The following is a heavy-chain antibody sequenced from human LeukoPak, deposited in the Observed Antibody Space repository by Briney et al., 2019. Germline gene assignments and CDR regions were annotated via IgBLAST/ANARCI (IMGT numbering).Heavy chain of an antibody. Sequence: GESLKISCKGSGYSFTSYWIGWVRQMPGKGLEWMGIIYPDDSETNYSPSFQGHVSMSVDKSITTAYLQWSSLKASDTAIYYCARQAYGSHFDAFDIWGQGTMVTVSS. CDR1: GYSFTSYW. V-gene: IGHV5-51*01. CDR3: ARQAYGSHFDAFDI. D-gene: IGHD3-22*01. J-gene: IGHJ3*02. CDR2: IYPDDSET.